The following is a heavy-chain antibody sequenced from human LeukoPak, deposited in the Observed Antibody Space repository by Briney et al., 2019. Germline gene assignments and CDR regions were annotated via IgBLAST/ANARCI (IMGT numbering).Heavy chain of an antibody. CDR1: GGSVSSSNYY. Sequence: PSETLSLTCTVSGGSVSSSNYYWGWIRQPPGKGLEWIGSIYYSGSTSYYPSLKSRVTISADTSKNQFSLKMSSVIAADTAVYYCARPPASPAEGSFDCWGQGTLVTVSS. CDR2: IYYSGST. CDR3: ARPPASPAEGSFDC. D-gene: IGHD2-2*01. V-gene: IGHV4-39*01. J-gene: IGHJ4*02.